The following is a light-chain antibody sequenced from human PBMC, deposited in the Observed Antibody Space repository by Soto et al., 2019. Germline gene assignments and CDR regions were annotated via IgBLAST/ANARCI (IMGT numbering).Light chain of an antibody. CDR2: DAS. Sequence: DIQLAKPAASLAVSLGERATINCKSSQSVLYSYNNKNYLNWYQQKPGKAPNLLIYDASELQTGVPSRFSGSGSGTEFTLTISSLQSDDFATYYCQHYNSYSEAFGQGTKVDI. V-gene: IGKV4-1*01. CDR3: QHYNSYSEA. CDR1: QSVLYSYNNKNY. J-gene: IGKJ1*01.